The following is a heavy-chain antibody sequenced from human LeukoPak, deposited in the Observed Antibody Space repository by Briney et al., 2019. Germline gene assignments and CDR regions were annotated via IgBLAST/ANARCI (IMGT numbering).Heavy chain of an antibody. J-gene: IGHJ6*02. CDR2: IWYDGSNK. Sequence: GRSLRLSCAASGFTFSSYGMHWVRQAPGKGLEWVAVIWYDGSNKYYADSVKGRFTISRDNSKNTLYLQMNSLRAEDTAVYYCARDAGMQLWTQVYGMDVWGQGTTVTVSS. CDR1: GFTFSSYG. CDR3: ARDAGMQLWTQVYGMDV. V-gene: IGHV3-33*01. D-gene: IGHD5-18*01.